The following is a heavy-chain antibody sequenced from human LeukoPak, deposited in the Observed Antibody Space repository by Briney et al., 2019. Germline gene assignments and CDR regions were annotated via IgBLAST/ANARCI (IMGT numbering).Heavy chain of an antibody. Sequence: SETLSLTCTVSGGSISSSSYYWGWIRQPPGKGLEWIGSIYYSGSTYYNPSLKSRVTISVDTSKNQFSLKLSSVTAADTAVYYCARDCVTTTLYYYYYMDVWGKGTTVTVSS. D-gene: IGHD4-17*01. CDR1: GGSISSSSYY. J-gene: IGHJ6*03. CDR3: ARDCVTTTLYYYYYMDV. CDR2: IYYSGST. V-gene: IGHV4-39*07.